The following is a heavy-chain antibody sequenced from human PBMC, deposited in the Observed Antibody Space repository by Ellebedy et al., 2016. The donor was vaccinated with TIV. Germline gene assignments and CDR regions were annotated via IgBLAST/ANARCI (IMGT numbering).Heavy chain of an antibody. V-gene: IGHV5-10-1*01. CDR3: ARLWELPKNYYYYGMDV. Sequence: GESLKISCKGSGYSFTSYWISWVRQMPGKGLEWMGRIDPSDSYTNYSPSFQGHVTLSADKSISTAYLQWSSLKASDTAMYYCARLWELPKNYYYYGMDVWGQGTTVTVSS. CDR2: IDPSDSYT. CDR1: GYSFTSYW. J-gene: IGHJ6*02. D-gene: IGHD1-26*01.